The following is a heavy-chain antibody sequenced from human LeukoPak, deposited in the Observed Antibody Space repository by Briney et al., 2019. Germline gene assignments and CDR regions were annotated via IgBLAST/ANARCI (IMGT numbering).Heavy chain of an antibody. CDR1: GYRFTNYW. CDR2: IYPGDSET. J-gene: IGHJ4*02. CDR3: ARTRGSGYYYSFDY. V-gene: IGHV5-51*01. D-gene: IGHD3-22*01. Sequence: GGSLQISCKGSGYRFTNYWIGWVRQLPGKGLEWMGIIYPGDSETRYSPSFQGQVTISADKSISTAYLKWSSLKASDTAMYYCARTRGSGYYYSFDYWGQGTLVTVSS.